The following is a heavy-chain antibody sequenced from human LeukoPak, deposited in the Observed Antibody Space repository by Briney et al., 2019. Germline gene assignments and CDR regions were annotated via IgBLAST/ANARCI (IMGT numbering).Heavy chain of an antibody. V-gene: IGHV4-34*01. Sequence: SETLSLTCAVYGGSFSGYYWSWIRQPPGKGLEWIGEINHSGSTNYNPSLKSRVTISVDTSKNQFSLKLSSVTAADTAVYYCARDDCSSTSCYTRRRNDDAFDIWGQGTMVTVSS. CDR3: ARDDCSSTSCYTRRRNDDAFDI. CDR1: GGSFSGYY. D-gene: IGHD2-2*02. CDR2: INHSGST. J-gene: IGHJ3*02.